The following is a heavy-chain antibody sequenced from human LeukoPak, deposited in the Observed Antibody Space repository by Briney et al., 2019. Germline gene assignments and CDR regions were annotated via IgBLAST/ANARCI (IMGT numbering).Heavy chain of an antibody. J-gene: IGHJ4*02. CDR1: GFTFDDHT. D-gene: IGHD2-2*01. Sequence: GGSLRLSCTASGFTFDDHTMHWVRQAPGEGLQWVSLINWDGTGAYYVDSVKGRFTISRDNGKNSLYLQMNSLRAEDTAVYYCARMGGGTSPFDYWGQGTLVTVSS. CDR2: INWDGTGA. V-gene: IGHV3-43*01. CDR3: ARMGGGTSPFDY.